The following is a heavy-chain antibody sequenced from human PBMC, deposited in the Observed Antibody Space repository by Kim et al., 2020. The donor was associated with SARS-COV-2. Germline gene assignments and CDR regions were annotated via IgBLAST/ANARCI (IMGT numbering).Heavy chain of an antibody. CDR1: RFSINNGN. CDR2: VYYSGST. D-gene: IGHD1-26*01. V-gene: IGHV4-39*01. CDR3: GCGTYSHEAFDL. Sequence: SETLSLTCSVSRFSINNGNWGWIRQPPGKGLEWIGTVYYSGSTFYNSSFGSRISISVDTSKKQVSLTLTSVTAADTAFYYCGCGTYSHEAFDLWGQGTLVTVSS. J-gene: IGHJ3*01.